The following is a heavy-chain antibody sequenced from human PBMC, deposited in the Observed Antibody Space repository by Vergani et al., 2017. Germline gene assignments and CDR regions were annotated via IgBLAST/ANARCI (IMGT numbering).Heavy chain of an antibody. Sequence: QVRLVQSGAEVKKPGASVTVSCKASGYIFSSYDITWVRQAPGQGPEWMGAVTIYNGDTNYAQKFQGRVTMTADTSTSTAYMELKSLRSDDTAVYYCVREGXGYCSSTSCLLDYWGQGTLVTVS. CDR2: VTIYNGDT. D-gene: IGHD2-2*01. CDR1: GYIFSSYD. CDR3: VREGXGYCSSTSCLLDY. V-gene: IGHV1-18*04. J-gene: IGHJ4*02.